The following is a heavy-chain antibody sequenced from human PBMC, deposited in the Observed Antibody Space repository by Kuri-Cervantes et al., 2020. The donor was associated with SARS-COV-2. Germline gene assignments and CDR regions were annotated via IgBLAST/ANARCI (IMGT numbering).Heavy chain of an antibody. V-gene: IGHV5-10-1*01. D-gene: IGHD6-19*01. Sequence: KVSCKGSVYSFPSYWFSWVRQMPGKGLEWMGRIDPSDSYTNYSPSFQGHVTISADKSSSTAYLQWSSLEASDTAMYYCARQGAYSSGYTDYWGQGTLVTVSS. CDR2: IDPSDSYT. CDR3: ARQGAYSSGYTDY. CDR1: VYSFPSYW. J-gene: IGHJ4*02.